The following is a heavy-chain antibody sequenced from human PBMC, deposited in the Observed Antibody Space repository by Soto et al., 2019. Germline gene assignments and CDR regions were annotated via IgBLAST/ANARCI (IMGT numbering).Heavy chain of an antibody. V-gene: IGHV1-46*01. D-gene: IGHD1-1*01. CDR2: IYTSDGSA. CDR1: GYTFTSYQ. J-gene: IGHJ5*01. CDR3: ARLVNWKAVFDS. Sequence: ASVKVSCKASGYTFTSYQMHWMRQAPRQGPEWMGLIYTSDGSATHAQKFQGRVTMTRDTSTSTVHMELSSLKSEDTAMYFCARLVNWKAVFDSWGQGTLVTVSS.